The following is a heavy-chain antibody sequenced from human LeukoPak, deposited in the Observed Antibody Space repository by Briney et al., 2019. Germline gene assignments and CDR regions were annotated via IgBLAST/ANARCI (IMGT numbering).Heavy chain of an antibody. CDR3: ARGALHCSSTNCYLRLPGYYYYYMDV. D-gene: IGHD2-2*01. Sequence: SETLSLTCAVYGGSFSGYYWSWIRQPPGKGLEWIGEINRSGSTNYNPSLKSRVTISVDTSKNQFSLKLSSVTAADTAVYYCARGALHCSSTNCYLRLPGYYYYYMDVWGKGTTVTISS. CDR1: GGSFSGYY. J-gene: IGHJ6*03. CDR2: INRSGST. V-gene: IGHV4-34*01.